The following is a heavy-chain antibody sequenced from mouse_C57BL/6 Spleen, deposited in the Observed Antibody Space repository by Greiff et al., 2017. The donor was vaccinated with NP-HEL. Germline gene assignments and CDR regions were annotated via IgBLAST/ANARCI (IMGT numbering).Heavy chain of an antibody. CDR2: IDPENGDT. Sequence: VQLQQSGAELVRPGASVQLSCTASGFNIKDDYMHWVKQRPEQGLEWIGWIDPENGDTEYASKFQGKATLTADKSSNPAYLQLSILTSEDAAVYCCTTGSTIVPYFDYWGPGTTLPVSS. CDR1: GFNIKDDY. V-gene: IGHV14-4*01. D-gene: IGHD2-1*01. J-gene: IGHJ2*01. CDR3: TTGSTIVPYFDY.